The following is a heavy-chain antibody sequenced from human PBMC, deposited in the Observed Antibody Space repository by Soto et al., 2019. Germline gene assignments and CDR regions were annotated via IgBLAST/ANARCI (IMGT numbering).Heavy chain of an antibody. CDR3: ARDQLILPTHDFFYGSDV. Sequence: DVQLVESGGAVVQPGASLRLSCEVSGFTFSMYSMTWVRQAPGKGLEWVAKIPQEGGDGHYADSVKGRFTISRDNAMNSVFLQMNTLRAGDTAVYYCARDQLILPTHDFFYGSDVWGQGATVTVS. D-gene: IGHD2-21*02. CDR1: GFTFSMYS. CDR2: IPQEGGDG. V-gene: IGHV3-7*03. J-gene: IGHJ6*02.